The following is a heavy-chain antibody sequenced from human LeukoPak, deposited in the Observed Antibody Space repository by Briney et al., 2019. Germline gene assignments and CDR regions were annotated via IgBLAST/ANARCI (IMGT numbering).Heavy chain of an antibody. Sequence: GGSLRLSCAASGFTFSSYGMHWVRQAPGKGLEWVTVISYDGSNKYYADSVKGRFTISRDNSKNTLYLQMNSLRAEDTAVSYCARRPIKYYYYGMDVWGQGTTVTVSS. CDR1: GFTFSSYG. CDR3: ARRPIKYYYYGMDV. J-gene: IGHJ6*02. CDR2: ISYDGSNK. V-gene: IGHV3-30*03.